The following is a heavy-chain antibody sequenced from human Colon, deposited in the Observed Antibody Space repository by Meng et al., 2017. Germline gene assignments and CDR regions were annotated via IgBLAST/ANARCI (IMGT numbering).Heavy chain of an antibody. CDR1: GFTFSSYW. CDR3: ARVKSGSYFGY. Sequence: GESLKISCAASGFTFSSYWMHWVRQAPGKGLEWVSRIYSDGSSTSYADSVKGRFTISRDNAKNTLYLQMNSLRADDTAVYYCARVKSGSYFGYWGHGTRV. V-gene: IGHV3-74*01. CDR2: IYSDGSST. D-gene: IGHD1-26*01. J-gene: IGHJ4*01.